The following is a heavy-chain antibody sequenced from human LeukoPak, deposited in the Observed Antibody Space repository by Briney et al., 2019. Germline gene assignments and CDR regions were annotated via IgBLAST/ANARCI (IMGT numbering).Heavy chain of an antibody. Sequence: GGSLRLSCAASGFTFSSYSMNWVRQAPGKGLEWVSSISSSSSYIYYADSVKGRFTISRDNAKNSLYLQMNSLRAEDTAVYYCARDRSSGRRQNAFDIWGQGTMVTVSS. V-gene: IGHV3-21*01. J-gene: IGHJ3*02. CDR1: GFTFSSYS. CDR3: ARDRSSGRRQNAFDI. CDR2: ISSSSSYI. D-gene: IGHD6-25*01.